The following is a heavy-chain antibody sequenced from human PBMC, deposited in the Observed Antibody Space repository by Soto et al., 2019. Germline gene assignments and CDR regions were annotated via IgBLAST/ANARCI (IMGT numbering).Heavy chain of an antibody. CDR2: IITIFGTA. CDR1: GGTFSSYA. D-gene: IGHD3-22*01. J-gene: IGHJ3*02. CDR3: ARGGTDYYESSGYFRGAFDI. Sequence: QVQLVQSGAEVKKPGSSVKVSCKASGGTFSSYAISWVRQAPGQGLEWMGGIITIFGTANYARKFQGRVTITADESTSTAYMELSSLRSEDTAVYYCARGGTDYYESSGYFRGAFDIWGQGTMVTVSS. V-gene: IGHV1-69*01.